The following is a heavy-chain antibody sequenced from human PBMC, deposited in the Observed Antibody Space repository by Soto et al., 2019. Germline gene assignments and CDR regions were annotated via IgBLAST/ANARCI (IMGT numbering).Heavy chain of an antibody. D-gene: IGHD3-3*01. CDR3: VHDFFGMND. J-gene: IGHJ4*02. CDR1: GFTCTDDY. V-gene: IGHV3-72*01. Sequence: GGALRLSCAASGFTCTDDYMDWVRQTPGKGLEWVGRSRNKANSYSTEYAASVKGRFSISRDNSKNSLYLQMNSLKTEDTATYYCVHDFFGMNDWGRGTLVPVSS. CDR2: SRNKANSYST.